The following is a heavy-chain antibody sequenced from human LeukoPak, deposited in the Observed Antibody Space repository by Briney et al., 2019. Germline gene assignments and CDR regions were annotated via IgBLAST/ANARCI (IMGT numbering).Heavy chain of an antibody. J-gene: IGHJ6*02. CDR1: GYTFTGYY. Sequence: ASVKVSCKASGYTFTGYYMHWVRQAPGQGLEWMGWINPNSGGTNYAQKFQGRVTMTRDTSISTAYMELSRLRSDDTAVYYCARDPVVVVVAASAMDVWGQGTTVTVSS. V-gene: IGHV1-2*02. D-gene: IGHD2-15*01. CDR3: ARDPVVVVVAASAMDV. CDR2: INPNSGGT.